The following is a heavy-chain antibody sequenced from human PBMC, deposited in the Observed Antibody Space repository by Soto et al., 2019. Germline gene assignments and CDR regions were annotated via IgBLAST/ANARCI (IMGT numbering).Heavy chain of an antibody. Sequence: QVELVRSGAEVKKPGASVKVSCKASGYTFVSYGFTWVRQAPGQGLEWMGWISAYNGNTNYAQKLQGRVTLTTDASTNTAYMELRNLRSDDTAIYYCARDQRVSLTSIRAFDLWGRGTLVTVSS. CDR2: ISAYNGNT. CDR3: ARDQRVSLTSIRAFDL. D-gene: IGHD2-21*02. V-gene: IGHV1-18*01. CDR1: GYTFVSYG. J-gene: IGHJ2*01.